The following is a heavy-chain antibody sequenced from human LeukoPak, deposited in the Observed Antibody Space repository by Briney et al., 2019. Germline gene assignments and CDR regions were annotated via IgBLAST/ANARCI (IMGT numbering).Heavy chain of an antibody. Sequence: SETLSLTCTGSGNSVSSGRYYWNWIRQPAGKGLEWIGRIYISGSTNYNPSLKSRVTILVDTSKNQFSLKLSSVTAADTAVYYCARAVRYFGQDAYDIWGQGTMVTVSS. D-gene: IGHD3-9*01. CDR1: GNSVSSGRYY. V-gene: IGHV4-61*10. CDR3: ARAVRYFGQDAYDI. CDR2: IYISGST. J-gene: IGHJ3*02.